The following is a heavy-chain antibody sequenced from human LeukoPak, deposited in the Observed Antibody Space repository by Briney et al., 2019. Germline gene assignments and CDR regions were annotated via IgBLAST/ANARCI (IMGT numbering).Heavy chain of an antibody. CDR1: GVSMSAFQ. D-gene: IGHD2-8*01. Sequence: SETLSLTCTVSGVSMSAFQWSCVRQSPEKGLEWIGCVNTKGETNYNPSLKSRVITSVDTSKSQFSLRLTSVTAAVTAVYYCATSNDAKIAPFDHWGQGALVTVSS. J-gene: IGHJ4*02. CDR2: VNTKGET. V-gene: IGHV4-4*09. CDR3: ATSNDAKIAPFDH.